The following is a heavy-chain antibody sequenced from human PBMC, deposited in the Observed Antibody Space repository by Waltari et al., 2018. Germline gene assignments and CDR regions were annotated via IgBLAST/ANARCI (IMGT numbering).Heavy chain of an antibody. J-gene: IGHJ4*02. V-gene: IGHV4-61*09. CDR2: IYTSGST. CDR1: GGSISSGSSY. Sequence: QVQLQESGPGLVKPSQTLSLTCTVSGGSISSGSSYWSWIRQPAGKGLEWIGYIYTSGSTNYNPSLKSRVTISVDTSKNQFSLKLSSVTAADTAVYYCARDPLYGSGSYFDYWGQGTLVTVSS. D-gene: IGHD3-10*01. CDR3: ARDPLYGSGSYFDY.